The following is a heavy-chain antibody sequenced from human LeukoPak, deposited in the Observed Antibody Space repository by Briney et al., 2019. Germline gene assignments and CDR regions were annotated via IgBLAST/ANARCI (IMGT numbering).Heavy chain of an antibody. V-gene: IGHV4-61*05. CDR2: IYYSGST. D-gene: IGHD3-9*01. CDR3: ARSGYYDILTGYFY. J-gene: IGHJ4*02. CDR1: GGSITISSYY. Sequence: SETLSLTCTVSGGSITISSYYWGWIRQPPGKGLEWIGYIYYSGSTNYNPSLKSRVTISVDTSKNQFSLKLSSVTAADTAVYYCARSGYYDILTGYFYWGQGTLVTVSS.